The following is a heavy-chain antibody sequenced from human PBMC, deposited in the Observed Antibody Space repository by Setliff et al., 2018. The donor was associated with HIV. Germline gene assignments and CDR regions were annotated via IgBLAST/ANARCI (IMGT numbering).Heavy chain of an antibody. CDR2: VSHDVGST. Sequence: GGSLRLSCVASGFTFYSYGLSWVRQAPGKGLEWVATVSHDVGSTYYADSVRGRFTISRDNPKNSLYLQMTSLRAEDTAVYYCARDDSNGNTDAFDIWGQGTTVTVSS. CDR1: GFTFYSYG. V-gene: IGHV3-23*01. J-gene: IGHJ3*02. D-gene: IGHD5-18*01. CDR3: ARDDSNGNTDAFDI.